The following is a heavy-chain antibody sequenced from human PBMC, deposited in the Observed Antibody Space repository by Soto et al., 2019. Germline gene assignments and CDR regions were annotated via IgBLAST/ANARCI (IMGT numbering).Heavy chain of an antibody. CDR1: GDSISTVDYF. J-gene: IGHJ5*01. CDR3: ARGRYCLTGRCFPNWFDS. D-gene: IGHD2-15*01. V-gene: IGHV4-30-4*01. CDR2: IYKSTTT. Sequence: LSLTCSVSGDSISTVDYFWAWIRQPPGQALEYIGYIYKSTTTYYNPSFESRVAISLDTSKSQFSLNVTSVTAADTAVYFCARGRYCLTGRCFPNWFDSWGQGTLVTVS.